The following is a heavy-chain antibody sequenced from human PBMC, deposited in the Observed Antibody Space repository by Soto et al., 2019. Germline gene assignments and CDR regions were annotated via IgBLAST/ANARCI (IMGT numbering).Heavy chain of an antibody. CDR2: ITGSGVST. J-gene: IGHJ4*02. Sequence: PGGSLRLSCAASGFTFSSYAMTWVRQAPGKGLEWVSAITGSGVSTYRADSVRGRFTISRDDSANTLYLQMNGLSAEDTAVYYCAKDAKTTSGWFLDSWGPGTLVTVSS. D-gene: IGHD6-19*01. V-gene: IGHV3-23*01. CDR3: AKDAKTTSGWFLDS. CDR1: GFTFSSYA.